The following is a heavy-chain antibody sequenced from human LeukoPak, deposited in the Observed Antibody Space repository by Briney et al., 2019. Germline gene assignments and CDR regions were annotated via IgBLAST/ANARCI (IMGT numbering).Heavy chain of an antibody. V-gene: IGHV4-59*01. CDR3: ASCGSGWPYYFDY. CDR2: MYYSGST. CDR1: SDSMSSYY. D-gene: IGHD2-21*02. J-gene: IGHJ4*02. Sequence: SETLSLTCTVSSDSMSSYYRSWIWQPQGKGLEWIGYMYYSGSTNYSPSLKTRVTISVDTSKNQLSLKLTSVTAADTAVYYCASCGSGWPYYFDYWGQGALVTVSS.